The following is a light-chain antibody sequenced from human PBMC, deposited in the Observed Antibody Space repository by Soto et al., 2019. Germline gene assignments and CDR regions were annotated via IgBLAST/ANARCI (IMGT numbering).Light chain of an antibody. CDR3: QLDGSSPIIT. J-gene: IGKJ5*01. CDR2: GAS. Sequence: EVVLKQSPGPLSLSTGERATLSCRASQSVGSTYLAWYQQKPGQAPRLLIYGASSRATGIPDRFSGSGSGTDFTLTISRLEPEDFAVYYCQLDGSSPIITSCQRTRLEIK. V-gene: IGKV3-20*01. CDR1: QSVGSTY.